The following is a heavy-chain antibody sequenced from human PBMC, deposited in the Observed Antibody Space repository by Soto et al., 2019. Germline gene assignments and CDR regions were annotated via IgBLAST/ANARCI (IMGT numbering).Heavy chain of an antibody. J-gene: IGHJ6*02. Sequence: QVQLQESGPGLVKPSETLSLTCTVSGGSISSYYWSWIRQPPGKGLEWIGYIYYSGSTNYNPSLKGRVTISVDKSKNQFSLKLSSVTAADAAVYYCARVYGDYIYYYYGMDVWGQGTTVTVSS. CDR1: GGSISSYY. CDR3: ARVYGDYIYYYYGMDV. V-gene: IGHV4-59*01. D-gene: IGHD4-17*01. CDR2: IYYSGST.